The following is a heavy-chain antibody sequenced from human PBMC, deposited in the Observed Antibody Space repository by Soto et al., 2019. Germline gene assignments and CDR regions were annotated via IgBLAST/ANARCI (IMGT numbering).Heavy chain of an antibody. Sequence: QVQLQESGPGLVKPSQTLSLTCTVSGGSISSGAYHWNWIRHHPGKGLEWIGYIYYNGATNYNSSLQSRVDISLDTSRNQFSLRLTSVTAADTAVYFCARGSAGRFLGVYYGVDVWGPGITVTVSS. J-gene: IGHJ6*02. CDR3: ARGSAGRFLGVYYGVDV. V-gene: IGHV4-31*03. CDR1: GGSISSGAYH. D-gene: IGHD3-3*01. CDR2: IYYNGAT.